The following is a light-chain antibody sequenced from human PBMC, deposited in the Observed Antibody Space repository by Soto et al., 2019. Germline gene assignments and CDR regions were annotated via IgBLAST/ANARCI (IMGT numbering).Light chain of an antibody. CDR1: QRLRRNF. CDR2: DAS. CDR3: QQYDGSXRT. Sequence: IPLTQSPRTLSASAGERATLSCTASQRLRRNFLAWYQQKPCQPPRLLIYDASSRAAGIPARFSGSGSGTDFTLTITRLQXEDFAVYHCQQYDGSXRTFGQGTKVDIK. J-gene: IGKJ1*01. V-gene: IGKV3-20*01.